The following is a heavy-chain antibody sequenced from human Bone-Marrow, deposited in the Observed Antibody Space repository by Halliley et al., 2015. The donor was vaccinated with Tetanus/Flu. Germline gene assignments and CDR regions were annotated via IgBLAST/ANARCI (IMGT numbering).Heavy chain of an antibody. J-gene: IGHJ4*02. V-gene: IGHV4-4*02. CDR1: GGSINSHF. D-gene: IGHD4-4*01. CDR3: ARGPAWGDYSAADD. CDR2: IYHSGNT. Sequence: TLSLTCTVSGGSINSHFWSWVRQSPEKGLEWIGEIYHSGNTNYNPSLESRVTMSVDKPKSQFSLKLTSVTAADTAVYYCARGPAWGDYSAADDWGQGTLVTVSS.